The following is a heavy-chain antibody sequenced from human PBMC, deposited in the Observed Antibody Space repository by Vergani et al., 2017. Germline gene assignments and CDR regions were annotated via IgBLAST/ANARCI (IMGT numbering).Heavy chain of an antibody. CDR3: ARDQGYGYSRGDY. J-gene: IGHJ4*02. D-gene: IGHD5-18*01. CDR2: ISYDGSNK. V-gene: IGHV3-30*01. CDR1: GFTFSSYA. Sequence: VQLVESGGGLVQPGGSLRLSCAASGFTFSSYAMHWVRQAPGKGLEWVAVISYDGSNKYYADSVKGRFTISRDNSKNTLYLQMNSLRAEDTAVYYCARDQGYGYSRGDYWGQGTLVTVSS.